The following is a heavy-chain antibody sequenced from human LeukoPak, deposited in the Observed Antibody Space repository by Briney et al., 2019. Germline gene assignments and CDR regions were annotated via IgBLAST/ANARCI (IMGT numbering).Heavy chain of an antibody. CDR3: AREVRRTYDYYYYYMDV. V-gene: IGHV3-74*01. CDR1: GFTFSSYW. Sequence: GGSLRLSCAASGFTFSSYWMHWVRQAPGKGLVWVSRINSDGSSTSYADPVKGRFTISRDNAKNTLYLQMNSLRAEDTAVYYCAREVRRTYDYYYYYMDVWGKGTTVTVSS. CDR2: INSDGSST. J-gene: IGHJ6*03.